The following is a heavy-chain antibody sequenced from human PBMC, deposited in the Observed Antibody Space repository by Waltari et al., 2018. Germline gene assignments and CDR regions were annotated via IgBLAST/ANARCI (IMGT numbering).Heavy chain of an antibody. CDR1: GFTVSSNY. V-gene: IGHV3-53*01. CDR2: IYSGGST. CDR3: ARAPAGSWAFDYYYYGMDV. D-gene: IGHD2-15*01. Sequence: EVQLVESGGGLIQPGGSLRLSCAASGFTVSSNYMNWFLLAPGKGLEWVSVIYSGGSTYYADSVKGRFTISRDNSKNTLYLQMNSLRAEDTAVYYCARAPAGSWAFDYYYYGMDVWGQGTTVTVSS. J-gene: IGHJ6*02.